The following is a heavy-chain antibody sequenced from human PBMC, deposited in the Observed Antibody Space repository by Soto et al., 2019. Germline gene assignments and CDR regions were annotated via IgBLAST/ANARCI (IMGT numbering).Heavy chain of an antibody. CDR2: IYPGDSDT. J-gene: IGHJ6*02. CDR3: ARGIGYGRNYYYYGMDV. CDR1: GYSVSRYW. V-gene: IGHV5-51*01. Sequence: GESLKISCTGSGYSVSRYWSGWVRQMPGKGLEWMGIIYPGDSDTRYSPSFQGQVTISADKSISTAYLQWSSLKASDTAMYYCARGIGYGRNYYYYGMDVWGQGTTVTVSS. D-gene: IGHD5-18*01.